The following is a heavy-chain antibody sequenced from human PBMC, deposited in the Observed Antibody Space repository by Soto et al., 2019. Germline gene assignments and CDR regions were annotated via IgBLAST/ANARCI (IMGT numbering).Heavy chain of an antibody. D-gene: IGHD6-6*01. CDR2: SYYSGST. V-gene: IGHV4-31*03. CDR1: GGSISSGGYY. CDR3: AREPNSSSSWFDP. Sequence: QVQLQESGPGLVKPSQTLSLTCTVSGGSISSGGYYWSWIRQHPGKGLEWIGYSYYSGSTYYNPSLKIRFTISVDTSKNQFSLQLSSVTAAATAVYYCAREPNSSSSWFDPWGQGTLVTVSS. J-gene: IGHJ5*02.